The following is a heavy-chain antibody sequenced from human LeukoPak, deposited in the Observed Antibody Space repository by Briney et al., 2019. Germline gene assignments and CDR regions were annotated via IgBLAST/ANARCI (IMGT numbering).Heavy chain of an antibody. J-gene: IGHJ4*02. CDR3: ARVNDRGYYDFWSGYPSLDY. CDR1: GYSISSGYY. Sequence: SETLSLTCAVSGYSISSGYYWGWIRPPPGKGLEWIGSIYHSGSTYYNPSLKSRVTISVDTSKNQFSLKLSSVTAADTAVYYCARVNDRGYYDFWSGYPSLDYWGQGTLVTVSS. V-gene: IGHV4-38-2*01. D-gene: IGHD3-3*01. CDR2: IYHSGST.